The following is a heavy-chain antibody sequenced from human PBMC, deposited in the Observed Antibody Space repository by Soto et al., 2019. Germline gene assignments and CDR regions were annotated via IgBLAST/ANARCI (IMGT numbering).Heavy chain of an antibody. CDR3: SRDRRVTVAGTACYGMDV. V-gene: IGHV3-7*05. D-gene: IGHD6-19*01. Sequence: VGSLRLSCAASEFTFRSYWMNWVRQAPGKGLEWVANIYQDGSEKYYVDSVKGRFTISRDNAKNALYLQMNSLRAEDTAVYYCSRDRRVTVAGTACYGMDVWGQGTTVTVSS. CDR1: EFTFRSYW. CDR2: IYQDGSEK. J-gene: IGHJ6*02.